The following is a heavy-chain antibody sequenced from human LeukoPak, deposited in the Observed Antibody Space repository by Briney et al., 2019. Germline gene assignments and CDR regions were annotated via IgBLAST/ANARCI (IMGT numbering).Heavy chain of an antibody. D-gene: IGHD3-3*01. CDR3: AKDHRYYDFWSGYYPGGDYYYGMDV. Sequence: TGGSLRLSCAASGFTFSSYAMHWVRQAPGKGLEWVAVISYDGSNKCYADSVKGRFTISRDNSKNTLYLQMNSLRAEDTAVYYCAKDHRYYDFWSGYYPGGDYYYGMDVWGQGTTVTVSS. CDR1: GFTFSSYA. CDR2: ISYDGSNK. J-gene: IGHJ6*02. V-gene: IGHV3-30-3*01.